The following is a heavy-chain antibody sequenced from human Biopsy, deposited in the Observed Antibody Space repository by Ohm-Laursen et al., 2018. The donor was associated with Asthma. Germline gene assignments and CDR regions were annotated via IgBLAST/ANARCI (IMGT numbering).Heavy chain of an antibody. J-gene: IGHJ6*02. Sequence: GALVKVSCKASGYSFATTAMHWVRQAPGQRPEWMGWFNPGNGNAKVSEKFQGRVSITRDTSATTAYLEVSSLTSEDTAVYYCARSAETYSGFDSNYYGMDVWGQGTRVTVSS. CDR2: FNPGNGNA. CDR1: GYSFATTA. D-gene: IGHD5-12*01. CDR3: ARSAETYSGFDSNYYGMDV. V-gene: IGHV1-3*01.